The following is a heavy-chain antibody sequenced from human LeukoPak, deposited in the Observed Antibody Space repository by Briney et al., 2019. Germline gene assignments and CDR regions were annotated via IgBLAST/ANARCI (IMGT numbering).Heavy chain of an antibody. CDR2: IKQDGSEK. CDR1: GFTFSSYW. CDR3: ATRYCSSTSCYTYYFDY. V-gene: IGHV3-7*01. Sequence: GGSLRLSCAASGFTFSSYWMSWVRQAPGKGLEWVANIKQDGSEKYYVDSVKGRFTISRDNAKNSLYLQMNSLRAEDTAVYYCATRYCSSTSCYTYYFDYWGQGTLVTVSS. J-gene: IGHJ4*02. D-gene: IGHD2-2*02.